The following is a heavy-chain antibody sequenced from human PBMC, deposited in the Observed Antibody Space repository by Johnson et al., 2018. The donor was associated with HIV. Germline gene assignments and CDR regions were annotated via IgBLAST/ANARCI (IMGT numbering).Heavy chain of an antibody. Sequence: QVQLVESGGGVVQPGRSLRLSCAAFGFTFSSYGIHWVRQAPGKGLEWVAVIWYDGINKYYADSVKGRFTISRDNSKNTLYLQMNSLRAEDMAVYYCAREGPEPWAFDIWGQGTMVTVSS. CDR1: GFTFSSYG. V-gene: IGHV3-33*01. J-gene: IGHJ3*02. CDR3: AREGPEPWAFDI. D-gene: IGHD1-14*01. CDR2: IWYDGINK.